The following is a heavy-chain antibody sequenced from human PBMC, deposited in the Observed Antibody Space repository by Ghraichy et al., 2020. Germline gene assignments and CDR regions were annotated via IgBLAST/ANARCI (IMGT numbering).Heavy chain of an antibody. V-gene: IGHV3-23*01. CDR1: GFTFSNYA. CDR3: AKATGTTRGAFDY. Sequence: GGSLRLSCAASGFTFSNYAMSWVRQAPGKGLEWVSAISGSGGNTYYADSVKGRFTISRDNSKNTLYLQMNSLRAEDTAVYYCAKATGTTRGAFDYWGQGTLVTVSS. D-gene: IGHD1-1*01. CDR2: ISGSGGNT. J-gene: IGHJ4*02.